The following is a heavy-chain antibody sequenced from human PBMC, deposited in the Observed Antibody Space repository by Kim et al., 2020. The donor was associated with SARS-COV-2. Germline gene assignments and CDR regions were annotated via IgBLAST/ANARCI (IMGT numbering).Heavy chain of an antibody. D-gene: IGHD6-19*01. Sequence: GRFTISRDNAKNTLYLQINSLRAEDTAVFYCAKDKDTSGWFVSAGWPHFDYWGQGTLVTVAS. V-gene: IGHV3-23*01. CDR3: AKDKDTSGWFVSAGWPHFDY. J-gene: IGHJ4*02.